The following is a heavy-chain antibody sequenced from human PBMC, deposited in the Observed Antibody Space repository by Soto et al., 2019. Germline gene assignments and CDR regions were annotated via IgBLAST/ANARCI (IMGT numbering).Heavy chain of an antibody. CDR1: GFTFTGYA. Sequence: QVQLVESGGGVVQPGRSLRLSCAASGFTFTGYAMHWVRQAPGKGLEWVAAISYDGDHKYYADSVKGRFTFSRDNSKNTLYLQMNSLRTEDTAVYYCARDADYGYTYFTFWGQGTLVTVSS. CDR2: ISYDGDHK. J-gene: IGHJ4*02. CDR3: ARDADYGYTYFTF. D-gene: IGHD5-18*01. V-gene: IGHV3-30-3*01.